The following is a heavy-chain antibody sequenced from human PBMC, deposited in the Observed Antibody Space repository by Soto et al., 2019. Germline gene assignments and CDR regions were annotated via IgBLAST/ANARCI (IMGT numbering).Heavy chain of an antibody. CDR1: GGSISSGGYY. V-gene: IGHV4-31*03. D-gene: IGHD1-7*01. CDR2: IYYSGST. Sequence: SETLSLTCTVSGGSISSGGYYWSWIRQHPGKGLEWIGYIYYSGSTYYNPSLKSRVTISVDTSKNQFSLKLSSVTAADTAVYYCARARFSGTTRDRAFDIWGQGTMVTVSS. CDR3: ARARFSGTTRDRAFDI. J-gene: IGHJ3*02.